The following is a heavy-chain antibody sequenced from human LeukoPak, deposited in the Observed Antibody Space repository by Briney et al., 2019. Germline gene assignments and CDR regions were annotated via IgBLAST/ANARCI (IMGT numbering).Heavy chain of an antibody. CDR1: NGSISSYDSY. CDR2: IYYGGST. V-gene: IGHV4-30-4*01. Sequence: SETLSLTCTVSNGSISSYDSYWSWIRQPPGKGLDWIAYIYYGGSTDSTPSLKSRVTLSVDTSKNQFSLRLTSVTAADTAVYYCARVSRGGWGRGALDIWGQGTMSPSLQ. CDR3: ARVSRGGWGRGALDI. J-gene: IGHJ3*02. D-gene: IGHD3-10*01.